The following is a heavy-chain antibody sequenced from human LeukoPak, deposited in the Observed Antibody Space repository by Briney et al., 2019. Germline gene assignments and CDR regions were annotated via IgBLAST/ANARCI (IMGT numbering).Heavy chain of an antibody. CDR3: AKGYPGREMATRIDY. J-gene: IGHJ4*02. CDR2: ISWNSENI. V-gene: IGHV3-9*01. Sequence: GGSLRLSCAASGFTFNDYVMHWVRQAPGKGLEWVSGISWNSENIGYADSVKGRFSISRDNAKNSLYVQMNSLRPEDTALYYCAKGYPGREMATRIDYWGQGTLVTVSS. CDR1: GFTFNDYV. D-gene: IGHD5-24*01.